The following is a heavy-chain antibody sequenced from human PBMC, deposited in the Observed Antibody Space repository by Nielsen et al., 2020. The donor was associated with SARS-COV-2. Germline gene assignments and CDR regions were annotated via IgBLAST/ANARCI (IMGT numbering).Heavy chain of an antibody. J-gene: IGHJ6*02. V-gene: IGHV4-30-4*01. Sequence: SETLSLTCSVSGGSIESYEHYWSWIRQSPGKGLVWIGYIYYSGSTYYNPSLESRVTISVDTSTNQFSLRLNSVTAADTAQYYCARDRQGYNYYYGMDVWGQGTTVTVS. D-gene: IGHD5-24*01. CDR3: ARDRQGYNYYYGMDV. CDR2: IYYSGST. CDR1: GGSIESYEHY.